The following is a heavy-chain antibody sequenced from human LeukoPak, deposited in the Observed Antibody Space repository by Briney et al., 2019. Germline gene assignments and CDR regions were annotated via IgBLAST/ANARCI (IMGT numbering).Heavy chain of an antibody. CDR3: AAGGLPPNHQSRNREDWFDP. Sequence: ASVKVSCKASGFTFTSSAMQWVRQARGQRLEGIGWIVVGSGNTNYAQKFQERVTITRDMSTSTAYMELSSLRCEDTAVYYCAAGGLPPNHQSRNREDWFDPWGQGTLVTVSS. D-gene: IGHD5-18*01. V-gene: IGHV1-58*02. J-gene: IGHJ5*02. CDR2: IVVGSGNT. CDR1: GFTFTSSA.